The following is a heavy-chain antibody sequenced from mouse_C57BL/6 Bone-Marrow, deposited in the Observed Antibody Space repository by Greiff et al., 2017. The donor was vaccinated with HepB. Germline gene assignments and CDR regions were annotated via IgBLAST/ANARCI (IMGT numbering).Heavy chain of an antibody. D-gene: IGHD3-3*01. Sequence: VKLMESGAELVKPGASVKLSCKASGYTFTSYWMQWVKQRPGQGLEWIGEIDPSDSDTNYNQKFKGKATLTVDKSSSTAYMQLSSLTSEDSAVYYCAIWGGQKGFAYWGQGTLVTVSA. CDR3: AIWGGQKGFAY. CDR1: GYTFTSYW. J-gene: IGHJ3*01. V-gene: IGHV1-50*01. CDR2: IDPSDSDT.